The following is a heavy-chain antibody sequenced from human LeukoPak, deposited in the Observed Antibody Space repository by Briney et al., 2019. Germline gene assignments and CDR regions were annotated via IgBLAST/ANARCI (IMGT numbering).Heavy chain of an antibody. Sequence: PSETLSLTCTVSGGSISSYYWSWLRQPPGKGLEWIGYIYYSGSTNYNPSLKSRVTISVDTSKNQFSLKLSSVTAADTAVYYCASSRGDSSSWYADWGQGTLVTVSS. D-gene: IGHD6-13*01. J-gene: IGHJ4*02. CDR3: ASSRGDSSSWYAD. CDR1: GGSISSYY. CDR2: IYYSGST. V-gene: IGHV4-59*01.